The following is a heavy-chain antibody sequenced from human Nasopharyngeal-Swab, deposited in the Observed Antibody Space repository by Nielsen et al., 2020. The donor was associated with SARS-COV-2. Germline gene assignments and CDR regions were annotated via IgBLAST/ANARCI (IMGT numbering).Heavy chain of an antibody. Sequence: GGSLRLSCAASGFTFSTYAMHWVRQAQGKGMEWVAVISYYGSDQYSADSVQCRFTFSRDNSKNTLYLQMNSLKVEDTAVYYCVKGPRYSRNWYDLPPSFDFWGQGTLVTVSS. V-gene: IGHV3-30*18. D-gene: IGHD6-13*01. J-gene: IGHJ4*02. CDR1: GFTFSTYA. CDR3: VKGPRYSRNWYDLPPSFDF. CDR2: ISYYGSDQ.